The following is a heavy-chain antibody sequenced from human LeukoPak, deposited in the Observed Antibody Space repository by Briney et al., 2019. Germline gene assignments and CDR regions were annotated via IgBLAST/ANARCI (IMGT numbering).Heavy chain of an antibody. D-gene: IGHD5-12*01. CDR2: ISGSGGST. J-gene: IGHJ4*02. Sequence: PGGSLRLSCAASGFTFSSYAMSWVRQAPGKGLEWVSAISGSGGSTYYADSVKGRFTISRDNSKNTLYLQMNGLRAEDTAVYYCAKGLRLSRGYSGYDYHYFDYWGQGTLVTVSS. CDR1: GFTFSSYA. CDR3: AKGLRLSRGYSGYDYHYFDY. V-gene: IGHV3-23*01.